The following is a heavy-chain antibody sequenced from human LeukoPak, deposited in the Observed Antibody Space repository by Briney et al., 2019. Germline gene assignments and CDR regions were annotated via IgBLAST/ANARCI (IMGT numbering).Heavy chain of an antibody. Sequence: PSETLSLTCTVSGGSISSYYWSWVRQPPGKGLEWIGYIYYSGSTNYNPSLKSRVAISVDMSKNQFSLKLSSVTAADTAVYYCARHILSGFDYWGQGTLVTVSS. CDR1: GGSISSYY. V-gene: IGHV4-59*08. D-gene: IGHD3-10*01. J-gene: IGHJ4*02. CDR2: IYYSGST. CDR3: ARHILSGFDY.